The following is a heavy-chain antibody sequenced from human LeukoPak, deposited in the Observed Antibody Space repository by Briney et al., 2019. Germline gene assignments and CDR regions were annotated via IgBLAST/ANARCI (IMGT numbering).Heavy chain of an antibody. CDR3: ARGPLLNAIAVAPGRFDY. V-gene: IGHV1-46*01. J-gene: IGHJ4*02. CDR2: INPSGGST. Sequence: ASVKVSCKASGYTFTSYYMHWVRQAPGQGLEWMGIINPSGGSTSYAQKFQGRVTMTRDTTTSTVYMELSSLRSEDTGVYYCARGPLLNAIAVAPGRFDYWGQGTLVTVSS. CDR1: GYTFTSYY. D-gene: IGHD6-19*01.